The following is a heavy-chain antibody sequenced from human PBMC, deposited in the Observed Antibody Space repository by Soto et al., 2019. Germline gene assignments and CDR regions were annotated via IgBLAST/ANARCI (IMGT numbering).Heavy chain of an antibody. Sequence: QVQLQESGPRLVKPSGTLTLTCAVYGGSLSSCNWWSWVRQPPGKGLEWIGEIYRYGSTSYNPSLKSHVTIAVDKSKNQISLKMTSLTAADTAVYFCSGGGRPGQIDWFDPWGQGILVTVSS. J-gene: IGHJ5*02. CDR2: IYRYGST. V-gene: IGHV4-4*02. D-gene: IGHD2-21*01. CDR1: GGSLSSCNW. CDR3: SGGGRPGQIDWFDP.